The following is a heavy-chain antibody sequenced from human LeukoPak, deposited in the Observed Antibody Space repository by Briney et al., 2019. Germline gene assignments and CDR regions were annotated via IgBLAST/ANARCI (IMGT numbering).Heavy chain of an antibody. CDR2: VYYGRSP. CDR1: GDSISRSTYY. J-gene: IGHJ4*02. D-gene: IGHD6-25*01. V-gene: IGHV4-39*02. CDR3: ARSSGTGTFSY. Sequence: SETLSLTCTVSGDSISRSTYYWAWIRQPPGKGLEWIGSVYYGRSPYFNPSLESRATRAVDTSKNHFSLKMSSVTAADTAVCYCARSSGTGTFSYWGQGTLVTVSS.